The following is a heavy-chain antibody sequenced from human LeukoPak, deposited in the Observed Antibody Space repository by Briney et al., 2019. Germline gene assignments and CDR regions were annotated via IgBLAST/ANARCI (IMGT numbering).Heavy chain of an antibody. V-gene: IGHV4-39*07. CDR2: IYYSGST. CDR3: ARTYYYDSSGYYYSQPNWFDP. J-gene: IGHJ5*02. CDR1: GGSISSSSYY. Sequence: SETLSLTCTVSGGSISSSSYYWGWIRQPPGKGLEWIGSIYYSGSTYYNPSLKSRVTISVDTTKNQFSLKLSSVTAADTAVYYCARTYYYDSSGYYYSQPNWFDPWGQGTLVTVSS. D-gene: IGHD3-22*01.